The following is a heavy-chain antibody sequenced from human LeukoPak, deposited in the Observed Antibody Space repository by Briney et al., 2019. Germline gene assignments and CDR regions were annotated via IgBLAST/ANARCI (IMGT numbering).Heavy chain of an antibody. V-gene: IGHV3-30*04. CDR3: ARSGMLTGFYFDY. CDR2: ISYDGSNK. D-gene: IGHD3-9*01. CDR1: GFTFSSYA. Sequence: GGSLRLSCAASGFTFSSYAMHWVRQAPGKGLKWVAVISYDGSNKYYADSVKGRFTISRDNSKNTLYLQMNSLRAEDTAVYYCARSGMLTGFYFDYWGQGTLVTVSS. J-gene: IGHJ4*02.